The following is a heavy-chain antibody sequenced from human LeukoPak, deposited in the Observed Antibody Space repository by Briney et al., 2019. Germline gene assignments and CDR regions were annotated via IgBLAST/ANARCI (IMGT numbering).Heavy chain of an antibody. D-gene: IGHD2-15*01. Sequence: SETLSLTCSVSGYSISSGFYWSWIRQPPGKGLEWIGYIYYSGSTNHNPSLKSRVTISVDTSKNQFSLKLSSVTAADTAVYYCARERGFIADYWGQGTLVTVSS. V-gene: IGHV4-61*01. CDR3: ARERGFIADY. CDR2: IYYSGST. J-gene: IGHJ4*02. CDR1: GYSISSGFY.